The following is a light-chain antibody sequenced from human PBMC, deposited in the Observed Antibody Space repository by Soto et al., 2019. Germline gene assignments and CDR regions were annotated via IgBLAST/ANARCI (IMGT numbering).Light chain of an antibody. J-gene: IGKJ1*01. V-gene: IGKV3-15*01. CDR3: QQYNNWSQT. CDR1: QSVSSN. Sequence: EIVMTQSPATLSVSPGERATLSCRASQSVSSNLAWYQQKHGPTLRLLIYGASTRATRIPAGFSGIVSGTEFTLSIIGLQSEDFADYYCQQYNNWSQTFGQGTKGE. CDR2: GAS.